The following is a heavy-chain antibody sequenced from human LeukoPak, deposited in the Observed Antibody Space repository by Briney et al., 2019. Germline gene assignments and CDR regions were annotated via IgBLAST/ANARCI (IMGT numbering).Heavy chain of an antibody. D-gene: IGHD3-22*01. CDR3: ARDYYDSSGYYVGDAFDI. CDR1: GYTFTGYY. Sequence: ASVKVSCKASGYTFTGYYMHWVRQAPGQGLEWMGRINPNSGGTNYAQKFQGRVTMTRDTSISTAYMELSRLRSDDTAVYYCARDYYDSSGYYVGDAFDIWGQGTMVTVSS. CDR2: INPNSGGT. V-gene: IGHV1-2*06. J-gene: IGHJ3*02.